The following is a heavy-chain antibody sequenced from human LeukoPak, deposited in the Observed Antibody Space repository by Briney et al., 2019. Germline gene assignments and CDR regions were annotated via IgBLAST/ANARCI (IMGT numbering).Heavy chain of an antibody. J-gene: IGHJ3*02. CDR1: GYTFTGYY. D-gene: IGHD2-21*02. V-gene: IGHV1-2*04. CDR3: ARDLYGLLFASDAFDI. Sequence: SVKVSCKASGYTFTGYYMHWVRQAPGQGLEWMGWINPNSGGTNYAQKFQGWVTMTRDTSISTAYMELSRLRSDDTAVYYCARDLYGLLFASDAFDIWGQGTMVTVSS. CDR2: INPNSGGT.